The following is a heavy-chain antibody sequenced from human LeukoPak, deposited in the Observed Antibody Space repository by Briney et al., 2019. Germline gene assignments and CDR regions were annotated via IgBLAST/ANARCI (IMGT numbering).Heavy chain of an antibody. V-gene: IGHV3-7*01. CDR1: GFTFSSYW. D-gene: IGHD6-13*01. Sequence: GGSLRLSCEVSGFTFSSYWMDWVRQAPGKGLEWVANIKQDGSDKYYVDSVKGRFTISRDNAKNSLYLQMNSLRAEDTAVYYCAIIPRAAAGPSARSPFHYWGQGTLVTVSS. J-gene: IGHJ4*02. CDR3: AIIPRAAAGPSARSPFHY. CDR2: IKQDGSDK.